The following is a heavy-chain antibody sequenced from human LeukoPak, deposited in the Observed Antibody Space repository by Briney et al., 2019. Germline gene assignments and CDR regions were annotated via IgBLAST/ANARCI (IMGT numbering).Heavy chain of an antibody. J-gene: IGHJ4*02. V-gene: IGHV4-34*01. CDR2: INQSGGT. Sequence: KTSETLSLTCAVYGGSFSGYYWSWIRQPPGKGLEWIGEINQSGGTNYAPSLKSRVTISLVTSKNQFSLKLTSVLAADTAVYYCARHKMQQLERGGNFFDYWGQGVLVTVSS. CDR1: GGSFSGYY. CDR3: ARHKMQQLERGGNFFDY. D-gene: IGHD1-1*01.